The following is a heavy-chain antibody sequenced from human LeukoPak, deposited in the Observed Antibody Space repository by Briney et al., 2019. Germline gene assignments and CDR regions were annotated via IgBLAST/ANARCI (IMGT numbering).Heavy chain of an antibody. CDR1: GYTFTSYY. CDR2: INPSGGST. CDR3: ARDPSYYYDSSGYLS. Sequence: GASVKVSCKASGYTFTSYYMHWVRQAPGQGLEWMGIINPSGGSTSYAQKFQGRVTMTRDTSTSTVYMELSSLRSEDTTVYYCARDPSYYYDSSGYLSWGQGTLVTVPS. D-gene: IGHD3-22*01. V-gene: IGHV1-46*03. J-gene: IGHJ5*02.